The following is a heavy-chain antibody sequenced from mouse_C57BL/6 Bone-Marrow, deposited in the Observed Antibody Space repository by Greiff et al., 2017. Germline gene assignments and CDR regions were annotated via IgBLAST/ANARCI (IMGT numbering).Heavy chain of an antibody. CDR2: IDPEDGDT. CDR1: GFNIKDYY. V-gene: IGHV14-1*01. J-gene: IGHJ4*01. CDR3: ATFPYYYAVEY. Sequence: VQLQQSGAELVRPGASVKLSCTASGFNIKDYYMHWVKQRPEQGLEWIGRIDPEDGDTEYAAKFQGKATMTADTSSNTAYLQLSSLTSENTAVYYCATFPYYYAVEYWGQGTSVTVSS.